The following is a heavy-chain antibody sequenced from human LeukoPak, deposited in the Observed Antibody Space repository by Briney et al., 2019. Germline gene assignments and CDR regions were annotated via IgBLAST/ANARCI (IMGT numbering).Heavy chain of an antibody. CDR3: ATHMTTVTTPFDY. CDR2: VGGRSSGT. Sequence: GGSLRLFCAASGFTFSNCAVSWVRQAPRKGLEWVSTVGGRSSGTYYADSVKGRFTISRDNSENTFYLQMNSLRVEDTAVYYCATHMTTVTTPFDYWGQGTLVTVSS. D-gene: IGHD4-17*01. V-gene: IGHV3-23*01. CDR1: GFTFSNCA. J-gene: IGHJ4*02.